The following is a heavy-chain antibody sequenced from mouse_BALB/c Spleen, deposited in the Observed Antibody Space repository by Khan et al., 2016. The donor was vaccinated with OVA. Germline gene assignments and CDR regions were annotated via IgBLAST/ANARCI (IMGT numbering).Heavy chain of an antibody. CDR2: INSNTGVA. CDR3: VRGGRRAMNY. CDR1: GYTFTNYG. J-gene: IGHJ4*01. Sequence: QIQLVQSGPELKKPGETVKIPCKASGYTFTNYGMNWVKQAPGKGLKWMGWINSNTGVATYADDFKGRFAFSLETSASTAYLQIKNLKNEDTATYVGVRGGRRAMNYWGQGTSVTVSS. V-gene: IGHV9-3-1*01. D-gene: IGHD3-3*01.